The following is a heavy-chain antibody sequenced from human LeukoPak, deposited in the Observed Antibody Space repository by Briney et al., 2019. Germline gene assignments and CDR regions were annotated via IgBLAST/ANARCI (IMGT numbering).Heavy chain of an antibody. CDR3: AKAGIAVAASFDY. D-gene: IGHD6-19*01. CDR2: ISYDGSNK. CDR1: GFTFSSYG. J-gene: IGHJ4*02. V-gene: IGHV3-30*18. Sequence: GGSLRLSCAASGFTFSSYGMHWVRQAPGKGLEGVAVISYDGSNKYYADSVKGRFTISRDNSKNTLYLQMNSLRAEDTAVYYCAKAGIAVAASFDYWGLGTLVTVSS.